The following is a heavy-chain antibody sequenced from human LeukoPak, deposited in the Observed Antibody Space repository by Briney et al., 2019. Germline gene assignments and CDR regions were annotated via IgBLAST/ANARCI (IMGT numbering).Heavy chain of an antibody. CDR1: GVSVRSCS. V-gene: IGHV3-23*01. J-gene: IGHJ4*02. Sequence: GGSLKLSGAASGVSVRSCSTSWLRQAPGKPLAGVSVSSDRAGSRYYPDCVKGRFTISRDNSKNTLCLQMNSLRAEDTAVYYCAKGPWSRATGPFDYWGQGTLVTVSS. CDR3: AKGPWSRATGPFDY. D-gene: IGHD1-26*01. CDR2: SSDRAGSR.